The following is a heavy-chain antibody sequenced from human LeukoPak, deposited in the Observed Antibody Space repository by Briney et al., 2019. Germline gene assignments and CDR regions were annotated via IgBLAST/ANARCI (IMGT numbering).Heavy chain of an antibody. CDR2: IIPIFGTA. Sequence: ASVKVSCKASGGTFSSYAISWVRQAPGQGLEWMGGIIPIFGTANYAQKFQGRVTITADESTSTAYMELSSLRSEDTAVYYCARDLLHSSLLNYYGMDVWGQGTTVTVSS. J-gene: IGHJ6*02. CDR3: ARDLLHSSLLNYYGMDV. CDR1: GGTFSSYA. D-gene: IGHD6-6*01. V-gene: IGHV1-69*13.